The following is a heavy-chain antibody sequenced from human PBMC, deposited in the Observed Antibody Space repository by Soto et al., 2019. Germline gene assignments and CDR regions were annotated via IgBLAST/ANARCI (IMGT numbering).Heavy chain of an antibody. J-gene: IGHJ6*02. D-gene: IGHD6-19*01. CDR1: GGTFSSYA. V-gene: IGHV1-69*13. Sequence: SVKVSCKASGGTFSSYAISWVRQAPGQGLEWMGGIIPIFGTANYAQKFQGRVTITADESTSTAYMELSSLRSEDTAVYYCARALSIAVAGRDYYYYGMDVWGQGTTVTVS. CDR3: ARALSIAVAGRDYYYYGMDV. CDR2: IIPIFGTA.